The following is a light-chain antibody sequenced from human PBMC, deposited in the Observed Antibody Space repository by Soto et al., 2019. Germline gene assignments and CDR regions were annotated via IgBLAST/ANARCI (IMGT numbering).Light chain of an antibody. CDR2: YDD. J-gene: IGLJ3*02. CDR1: RSNVGNNA. V-gene: IGLV1-36*01. Sequence: QSVLTQPPSVSEAPRQRVTISCSGSRSNVGNNAVNWYQQLPGKAPKLLIYYDDLLPSGVSDRFSGSKSGTSASLAISGLQSEAEADCYCAVWDDSLNGVVFGGGPKLTVL. CDR3: AVWDDSLNGVV.